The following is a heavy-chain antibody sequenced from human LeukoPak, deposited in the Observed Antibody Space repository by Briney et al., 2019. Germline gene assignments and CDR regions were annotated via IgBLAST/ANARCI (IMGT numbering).Heavy chain of an antibody. CDR2: ITDTGGDT. D-gene: IGHD2-15*01. CDR3: AKGSASVRPYYFDT. V-gene: IGHV3-23*01. CDR1: GFTFSSYA. Sequence: GGSLRLSCAASGFTFSSYAMSWVRQAPGQGLEWFSAITDTGGDTYHADSVKGRLTISRDNSKNTLFLQMNSLRAEDTAVYYCAKGSASVRPYYFDTWGQGTLVTVSS. J-gene: IGHJ4*02.